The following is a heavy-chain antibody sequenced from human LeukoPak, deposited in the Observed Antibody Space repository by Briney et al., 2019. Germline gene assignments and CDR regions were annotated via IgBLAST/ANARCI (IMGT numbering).Heavy chain of an antibody. Sequence: GGSLRLSCAASGFTFSNHAMNWVRQAPGKGLEWVSIISGSGTVTYYADSVKGRFTISRDNSRNTLYLQMNSLRAEDTALYYCAKTSVGEGRIIGSGYFDYWGQGTLVTVSS. D-gene: IGHD2-15*01. CDR3: AKTSVGEGRIIGSGYFDY. CDR1: GFTFSNHA. CDR2: ISGSGTVT. V-gene: IGHV3-23*01. J-gene: IGHJ4*02.